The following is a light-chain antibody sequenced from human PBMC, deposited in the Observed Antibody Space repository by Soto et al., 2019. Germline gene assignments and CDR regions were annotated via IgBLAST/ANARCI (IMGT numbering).Light chain of an antibody. Sequence: QSALTQPPSASGSPGQSVTISCTGTSSDIGGYNFVSWYQQHPGKAPKLMIDEVNKRPSGVPDRFSGSKSGTSASLAITGLQAEDEADYYCQSYDSSLSGYVFGTGTKLTVL. CDR3: QSYDSSLSGYV. V-gene: IGLV2-8*01. J-gene: IGLJ1*01. CDR1: SSDIGGYNF. CDR2: EVN.